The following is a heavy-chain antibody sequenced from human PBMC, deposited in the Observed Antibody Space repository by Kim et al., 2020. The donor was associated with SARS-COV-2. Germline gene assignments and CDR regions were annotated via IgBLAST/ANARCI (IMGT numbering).Heavy chain of an antibody. CDR1: GYSISSGYY. CDR2: IYHSGST. D-gene: IGHD3-22*01. J-gene: IGHJ3*02. CDR3: ARVFTMIAPFAFDI. Sequence: SETLSLTCTVSGYSISSGYYWGWIRQPPGKGLEWIGSIYHSGSTYYNPSLKSRVTISVDTSKNQFSLKLSSVTAADTAVYYCARVFTMIAPFAFDIWGQGTMVTVSS. V-gene: IGHV4-38-2*02.